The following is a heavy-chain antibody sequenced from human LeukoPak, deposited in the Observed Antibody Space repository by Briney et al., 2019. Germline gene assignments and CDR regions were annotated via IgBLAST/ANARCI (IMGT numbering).Heavy chain of an antibody. V-gene: IGHV7-4-1*02. J-gene: IGHJ4*02. CDR1: GYSFTTYA. Sequence: ASVKVSCKASGYSFTTYAMNWLRQVPGQGLEWMGWINPNTGNPTYAPGFTGRFVFSLDTSVSTAYLQISGLKADDTAVYYCARAYQPLGGLSLPDYWGQGTLVSVSS. D-gene: IGHD3-16*02. CDR2: INPNTGNP. CDR3: ARAYQPLGGLSLPDY.